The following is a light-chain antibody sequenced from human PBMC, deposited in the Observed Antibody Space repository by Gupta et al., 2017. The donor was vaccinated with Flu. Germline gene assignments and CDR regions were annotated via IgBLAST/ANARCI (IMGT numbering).Light chain of an antibody. J-gene: IGKJ4*01. Sequence: DIQMTQSPSSLSASVGDRVTISCRASQSVSGYVNWYQQRPGKAPKLLISDGSKLHSGVPSKFSGSGSGTDFTLTITKLQAEDSATYYCQRWVSVPLTFGGGTKVDIK. CDR3: QRWVSVPLT. V-gene: IGKV1-39*01. CDR1: QSVSGY. CDR2: DGS.